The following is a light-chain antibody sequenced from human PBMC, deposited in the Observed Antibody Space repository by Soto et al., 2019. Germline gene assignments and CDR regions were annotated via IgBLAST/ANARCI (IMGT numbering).Light chain of an antibody. CDR1: QSISNF. CDR3: QQSYSTPPYT. V-gene: IGKV1-39*01. J-gene: IGKJ2*01. Sequence: DVQMTQSPSSLSASVGDRVTITCRASQSISNFLNWYQQKPGRAPKFLISAASSLQSGVPSRFSGSGSGTDFTLTISSLQPEDFATYYCQQSYSTPPYTFGQGTKLEIK. CDR2: AAS.